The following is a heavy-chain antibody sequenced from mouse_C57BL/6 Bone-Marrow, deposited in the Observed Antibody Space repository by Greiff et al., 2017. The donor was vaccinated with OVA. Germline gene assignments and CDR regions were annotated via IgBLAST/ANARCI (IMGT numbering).Heavy chain of an antibody. D-gene: IGHD1-1*01. CDR3: ARSGGSYWYFDV. CDR1: GYSFTDYN. Sequence: EVKLLESGPELVKPGASVKISCKASGYSFTDYNMNWVKQSNGKSLEWIGVINPNYGTTSYNQKFKGKATLTVDQSSSTAYMQLNSLTSEDSAVYYCARSGGSYWYFDVWGTGTTVTVSS. V-gene: IGHV1-39*01. J-gene: IGHJ1*03. CDR2: INPNYGTT.